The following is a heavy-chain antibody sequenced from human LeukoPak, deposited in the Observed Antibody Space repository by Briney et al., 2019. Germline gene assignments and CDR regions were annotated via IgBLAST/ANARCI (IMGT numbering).Heavy chain of an antibody. CDR3: ARGALTTVAEFDY. CDR1: GFTFSSYW. V-gene: IGHV3-7*01. CDR2: IKQDGSEK. J-gene: IGHJ4*02. D-gene: IGHD4-23*01. Sequence: GGSLRLSCAASGFTFSSYWMSWVRQAPGKGLEWVANIKQDGSEKYYVDSVKGRFTISGDNAKNSLYLQMNSLRAEDTAVYYCARGALTTVAEFDYWGQGTLVTVSS.